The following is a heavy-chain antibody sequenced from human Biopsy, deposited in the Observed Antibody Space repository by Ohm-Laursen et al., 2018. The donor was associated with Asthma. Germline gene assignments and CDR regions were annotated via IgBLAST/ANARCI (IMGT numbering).Heavy chain of an antibody. Sequence: TLSLTCTVSGGSINIGDYYWSWIRQHPVKGLEWIGYIYYSGSTYYNPPLKSRVSISLDTPKNRFSLSLTSVTAADTAVYYCARTTYGDDGFDPWGQGTLVTVSS. J-gene: IGHJ5*02. V-gene: IGHV4-31*03. D-gene: IGHD4-17*01. CDR2: IYYSGST. CDR1: GGSINIGDYY. CDR3: ARTTYGDDGFDP.